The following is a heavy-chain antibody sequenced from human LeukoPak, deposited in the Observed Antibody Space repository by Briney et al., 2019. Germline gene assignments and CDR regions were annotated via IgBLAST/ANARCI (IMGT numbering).Heavy chain of an antibody. Sequence: PSETLSLTCTVSGGSISSSIYYWGWIRQSPGKGLEWIGSIYYSGSTYYNPSLKSRVTLSVDTSKNQYSLKVTSVTAADTAVYYCARQSAAGNYDYWGQGTLVTVSS. J-gene: IGHJ4*02. CDR3: ARQSAAGNYDY. CDR1: GGSISSSIYY. V-gene: IGHV4-39*01. D-gene: IGHD6-13*01. CDR2: IYYSGST.